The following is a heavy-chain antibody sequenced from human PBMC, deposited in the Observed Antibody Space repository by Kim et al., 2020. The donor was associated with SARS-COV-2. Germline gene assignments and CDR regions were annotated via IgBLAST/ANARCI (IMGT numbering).Heavy chain of an antibody. CDR3: AKSEQWLVIGPLDY. CDR2: ISYDGSNK. V-gene: IGHV3-30*18. J-gene: IGHJ4*02. Sequence: GGSLRLSCAASGFTFSSYGMHWVRQAPGKGLEWVAVISYDGSNKYYADSVKGRFTISRDNSKNTLYLQMNSLRAEDTAVYYCAKSEQWLVIGPLDYWGQGTLVTVSS. D-gene: IGHD6-19*01. CDR1: GFTFSSYG.